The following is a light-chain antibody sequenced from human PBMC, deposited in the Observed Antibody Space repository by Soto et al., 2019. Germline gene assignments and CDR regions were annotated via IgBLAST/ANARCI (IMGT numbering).Light chain of an antibody. V-gene: IGKV1-17*01. CDR1: QGIRND. Sequence: DIQMTQSPSSLSASVGDRVTITCRASQGIRNDLGWYQQKPGKAPKRLIYAASSLQSGVPSRFRGSGLGTEFKLTLRRQQPEDFATYYRLLRNTYPLTFGGGTKVEI. J-gene: IGKJ4*01. CDR3: LLRNTYPLT. CDR2: AAS.